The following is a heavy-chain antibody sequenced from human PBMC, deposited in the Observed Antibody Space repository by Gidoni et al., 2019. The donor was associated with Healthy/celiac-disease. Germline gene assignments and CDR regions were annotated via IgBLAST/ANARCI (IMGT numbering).Heavy chain of an antibody. V-gene: IGHV3-30-3*01. J-gene: IGHJ4*02. D-gene: IGHD3-10*01. CDR2: ISYDGSNK. CDR3: ARDSGYRKFDY. CDR1: GFTFSSYA. Sequence: QVQLVESGGGVVQPGRSLRLSCAASGFTFSSYAMHWVRQAPGKGLEWVAVISYDGSNKYYADSVKGRFTISRDNSKNTLYLQMNSLRAEDTAVYYCARDSGYRKFDYWGQGTLVTVSS.